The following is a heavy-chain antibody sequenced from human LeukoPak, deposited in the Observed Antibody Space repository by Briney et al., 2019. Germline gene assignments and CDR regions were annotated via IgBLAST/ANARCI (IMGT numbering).Heavy chain of an antibody. J-gene: IGHJ4*02. CDR3: ARGMGRYDFWSGYPYYFDY. Sequence: GGSLRLSCAASGFTFSSYSMNWVRQAPGKGLEWVSSISSSSSYIYYADSVKGRFTISRDNAKNSLYLQMNSLRAEDTAVYYCARGMGRYDFWSGYPYYFDYWGQGTLVTVSS. D-gene: IGHD3-3*01. CDR1: GFTFSSYS. CDR2: ISSSSSYI. V-gene: IGHV3-21*01.